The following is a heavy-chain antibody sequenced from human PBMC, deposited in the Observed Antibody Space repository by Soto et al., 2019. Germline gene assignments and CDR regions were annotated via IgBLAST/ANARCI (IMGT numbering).Heavy chain of an antibody. V-gene: IGHV1-18*04. CDR2: ISAYNGNT. Sequence: QVQLVQSGAEVKKPGASVKVSCKASGYTFTSYGISWVQQAPGQGLEWMGWISAYNGNTNYAQKLQGRVTMTTDTSTSTAYMELRSLRSDDTAVHYCARDVYCSSTSCYTGGYYYYGMDVWGQGTTVTVSS. J-gene: IGHJ6*02. CDR3: ARDVYCSSTSCYTGGYYYYGMDV. CDR1: GYTFTSYG. D-gene: IGHD2-2*01.